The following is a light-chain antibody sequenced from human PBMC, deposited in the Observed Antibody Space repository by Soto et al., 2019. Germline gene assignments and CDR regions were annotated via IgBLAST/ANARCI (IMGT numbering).Light chain of an antibody. CDR1: QSISSW. J-gene: IGKJ5*01. CDR2: AAS. CDR3: QQASSFPPT. Sequence: DIQMTQSPSTLSASVGDRVTITCRASQSISSWLAWYQQKPGRAPKIMIYAASSLQGGVPSRFSGSGSGTEFTLTISSLQPEDFATYYCQQASSFPPTFGQGTRLE. V-gene: IGKV1-12*01.